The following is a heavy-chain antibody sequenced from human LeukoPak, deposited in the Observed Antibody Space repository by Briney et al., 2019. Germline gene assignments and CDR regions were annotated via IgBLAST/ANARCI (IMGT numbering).Heavy chain of an antibody. CDR1: GCTFSSYD. D-gene: IGHD2-15*01. CDR3: AKNCSGGSCS. Sequence: GGSLRLSCAASGCTFSSYDMHWIRQAPGKGLEWVAFIRYDGSNKYYADSVKGRFTISRDNSKNTLYLQMNSLRAEDTAVYYGAKNCSGGSCSWGQGTLVTVSS. J-gene: IGHJ5*02. V-gene: IGHV3-30*02. CDR2: IRYDGSNK.